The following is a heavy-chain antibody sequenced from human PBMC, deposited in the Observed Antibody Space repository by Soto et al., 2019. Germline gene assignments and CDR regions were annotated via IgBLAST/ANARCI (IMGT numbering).Heavy chain of an antibody. CDR3: VRDGTKNLRDRFEP. CDR1: GASLSRYY. J-gene: IGHJ5*02. CDR2: IYATGDT. D-gene: IGHD4-17*01. Sequence: SETLSLTCNVSGASLSRYYWSWIRQPPGKGLEWIGRIYATGDTDYNPSLKSRISMSVDMSKKQFSLTLRSVTAADTTIYYCVRDGTKNLRDRFEPWGRGILVTVSS. V-gene: IGHV4-4*07.